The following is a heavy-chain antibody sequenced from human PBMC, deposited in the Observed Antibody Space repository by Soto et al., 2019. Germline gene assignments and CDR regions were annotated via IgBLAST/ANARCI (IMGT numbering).Heavy chain of an antibody. D-gene: IGHD3-10*01. CDR2: LIPVFGRP. Sequence: SVKVSCKASGATFSSHSINWVRQAPGQGLEWLGGLIPVFGRPDYAQKFQGRVTITADDSTSTAYLIMRSLRSEDTAVYFCARGARTMVVLATGEEPEYFNNWGQGTLVTVSS. J-gene: IGHJ1*01. V-gene: IGHV1-69*13. CDR3: ARGARTMVVLATGEEPEYFNN. CDR1: GATFSSHS.